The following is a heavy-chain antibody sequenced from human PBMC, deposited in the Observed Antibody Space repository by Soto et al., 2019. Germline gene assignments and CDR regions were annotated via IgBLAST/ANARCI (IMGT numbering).Heavy chain of an antibody. D-gene: IGHD6-13*01. J-gene: IGHJ6*02. CDR1: GFTFSSYW. V-gene: IGHV3-7*03. CDR2: IKQDGSEK. Sequence: GGSLRLSCAASGFTFSSYWMSWVRQAPGKGLEWVANIKQDGSEKYYVDSVKGRFTISRDNAKDSLYLQMNSLRAEDTAVYYCARVGAAATYYYYYYGMDVWRQRTTVTVSS. CDR3: ARVGAAATYYYYYYGMDV.